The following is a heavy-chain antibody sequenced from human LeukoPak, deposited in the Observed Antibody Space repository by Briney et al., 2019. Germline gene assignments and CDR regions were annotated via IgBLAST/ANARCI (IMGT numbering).Heavy chain of an antibody. CDR3: ARQGWLQLASQAFDI. V-gene: IGHV5-51*01. D-gene: IGHD5-24*01. J-gene: IGHJ3*02. Sequence: GESLKISCKGSGYSFTSYWIGWVRQMLGKGLEWMGIIYPGDSDTRYSPSFQGQVTISADKSISTAYLQWSSLKASDTAMYYCARQGWLQLASQAFDIWGQGTMVTVSS. CDR2: IYPGDSDT. CDR1: GYSFTSYW.